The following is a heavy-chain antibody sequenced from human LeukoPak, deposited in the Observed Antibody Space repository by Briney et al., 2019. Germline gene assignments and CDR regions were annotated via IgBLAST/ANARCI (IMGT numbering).Heavy chain of an antibody. CDR3: ARAGYISSWYVDTFQH. CDR1: GYTFTSYP. D-gene: IGHD6-13*01. J-gene: IGHJ1*01. CDR2: INTNTGNP. Sequence: ASVKVSCKASGYTFTSYPMNWVRQAPGQGLEWMGWINTNTGNPTYAQGFTGRFVFSLDTSVSTAYLQISSLKAEDTAVYYCARAGYISSWYVDTFQHWGQGTLVTVSS. V-gene: IGHV7-4-1*02.